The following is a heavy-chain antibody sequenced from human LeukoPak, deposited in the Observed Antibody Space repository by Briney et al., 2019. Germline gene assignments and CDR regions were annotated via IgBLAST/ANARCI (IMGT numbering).Heavy chain of an antibody. V-gene: IGHV3-74*01. CDR3: ARPGSYYDFWSGYSRDIDY. CDR1: GLTFSSYW. D-gene: IGHD3-3*01. CDR2: INTDGSST. J-gene: IGHJ4*02. Sequence: GGSLRLSCAASGLTFSSYWMHWVRQAPGKGLVWVSRINTDGSSTSYADSVKGRFTISRDNAKNTLYLQMNSLRAEDTAVYYCARPGSYYDFWSGYSRDIDYWGQGTLVTVSS.